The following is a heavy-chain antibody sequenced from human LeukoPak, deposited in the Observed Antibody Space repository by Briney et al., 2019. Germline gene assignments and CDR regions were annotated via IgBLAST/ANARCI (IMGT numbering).Heavy chain of an antibody. D-gene: IGHD3-22*01. V-gene: IGHV1-69*13. CDR1: GGTFSSYA. Sequence: SVNVSCKASGGTFSSYAISWVRQAPGQGLEWMGGIIPIFGTANYAQKFQGGVTITADESTSTAYMELSSLRSEDTAVYYCALSDYDSSGYYLIDYWGQGTLVTVSS. J-gene: IGHJ4*02. CDR2: IIPIFGTA. CDR3: ALSDYDSSGYYLIDY.